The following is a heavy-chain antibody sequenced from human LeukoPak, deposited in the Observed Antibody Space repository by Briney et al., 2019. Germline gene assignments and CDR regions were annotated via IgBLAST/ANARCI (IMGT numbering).Heavy chain of an antibody. Sequence: PSETLSLTCTVSGGSISSYYWSWIRQPPGKGLEWIGYIYYSGSTNYNPSLKSRVTISVDTSKNQFSLKLSSVTAADTAVYYCAREGDGYSWDYWGQGTLVTVSS. CDR1: GGSISSYY. V-gene: IGHV4-59*01. D-gene: IGHD5-24*01. CDR3: AREGDGYSWDY. CDR2: IYYSGST. J-gene: IGHJ4*02.